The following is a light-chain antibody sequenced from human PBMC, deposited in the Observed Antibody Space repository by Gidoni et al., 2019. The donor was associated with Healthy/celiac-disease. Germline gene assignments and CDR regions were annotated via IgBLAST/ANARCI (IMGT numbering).Light chain of an antibody. J-gene: IGKJ4*01. V-gene: IGKV1-33*01. CDR2: DAN. CDR1: QDISNY. Sequence: DIEMTQSPSSLSASVRDSVTITCQASQDISNYLNWYQQKRGKAPKLLIYDANNLEAVVPSRFSGSGSGTVFPLTSSSLQPEVIVTYCWQQYDNLPLTFGGGTKVEIK. CDR3: QQYDNLPLT.